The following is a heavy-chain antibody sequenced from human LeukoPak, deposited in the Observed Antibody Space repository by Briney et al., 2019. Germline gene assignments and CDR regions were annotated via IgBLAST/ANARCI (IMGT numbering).Heavy chain of an antibody. V-gene: IGHV5-51*01. Sequence: GESLKISCKGSGYSFTSYWIGWVRQMPGKGLEWMGIIYPGDSDTRYSPSFQGQVTISADKSISTAYLRWSSLKASDTAMYYCARGVGGCSGGSCYYYYYGMDVWGQGTTVTVSS. J-gene: IGHJ6*02. CDR1: GYSFTSYW. D-gene: IGHD2-15*01. CDR2: IYPGDSDT. CDR3: ARGVGGCSGGSCYYYYYGMDV.